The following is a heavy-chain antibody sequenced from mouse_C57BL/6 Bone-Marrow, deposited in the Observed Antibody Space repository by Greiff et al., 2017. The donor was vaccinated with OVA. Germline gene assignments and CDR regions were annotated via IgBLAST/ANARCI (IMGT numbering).Heavy chain of an antibody. D-gene: IGHD1-1*01. CDR2: ISSGGSYT. Sequence: EVQLQQSGGDLVKPGGSLKLSCAASGFTFSSYGMSWVRQTPDKRLEWVATISSGGSYTYYPDSVKGRFTISRDNSKNTLYLQMSSLKSEDTAMYYCARDWDYYGSSYDYCDYWGQGTTLTVSS. CDR1: GFTFSSYG. CDR3: ARDWDYYGSSYDYCDY. J-gene: IGHJ2*01. V-gene: IGHV5-6*01.